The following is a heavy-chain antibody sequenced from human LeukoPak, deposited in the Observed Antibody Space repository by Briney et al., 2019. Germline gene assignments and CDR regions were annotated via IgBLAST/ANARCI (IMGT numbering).Heavy chain of an antibody. D-gene: IGHD3-10*01. Sequence: PSETLSLTCSVSGGSISSSSYYSGWIRQPPGKGLEWIGSIYYSGSTYYNPSLKSRVTISVDTSKNQFSLKLSSVTAADTAVYYCARRVALYGSGSYYYYYGMDVWGQGTTVTVSS. CDR3: ARRVALYGSGSYYYYYGMDV. J-gene: IGHJ6*02. CDR1: GGSISSSSYY. CDR2: IYYSGST. V-gene: IGHV4-39*01.